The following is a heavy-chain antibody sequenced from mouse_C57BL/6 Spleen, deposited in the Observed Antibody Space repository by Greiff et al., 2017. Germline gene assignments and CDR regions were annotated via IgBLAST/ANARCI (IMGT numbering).Heavy chain of an antibody. J-gene: IGHJ3*01. CDR1: GYTFTGYW. V-gene: IGHV1-9*01. CDR3: ARSHYYDYDPGFAY. CDR2: ILPGSGST. Sequence: QVQLQQSGAELMKPGASVKLSCKATGYTFTGYWIAWVKQRPGQGLEWIGEILPGSGSTNYNEKFKGKATFTADTSSNTAYMQLSSLATEDSAIYYCARSHYYDYDPGFAYWGQGALVTVSA. D-gene: IGHD2-4*01.